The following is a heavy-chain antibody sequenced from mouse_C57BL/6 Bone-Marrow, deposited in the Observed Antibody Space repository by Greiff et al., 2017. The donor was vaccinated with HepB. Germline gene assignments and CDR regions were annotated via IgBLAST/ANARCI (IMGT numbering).Heavy chain of an antibody. D-gene: IGHD4-1*01. CDR3: TRESNWDERFAY. J-gene: IGHJ3*01. CDR2: ISSGGDYI. Sequence: EVKVVESGEGLVKPGGSLKLSCAASGFTFSSYAMSWVRQTPEKRLEWVAYISSGGDYIYYADTVKGRFTISRDNARNTLYLQMSSLKSEDTAMYYCTRESNWDERFAYWGQGTLVTVSA. V-gene: IGHV5-9-1*02. CDR1: GFTFSSYA.